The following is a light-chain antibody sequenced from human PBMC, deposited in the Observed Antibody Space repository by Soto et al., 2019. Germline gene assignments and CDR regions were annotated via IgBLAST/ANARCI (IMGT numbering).Light chain of an antibody. CDR1: QGVDSD. V-gene: IGKV1-39*01. CDR2: GAS. J-gene: IGKJ4*01. CDR3: QQSYSTLVLT. Sequence: IQITQSPSSLSASVGDSVTITCRASQGVDSDLSWYQQRPGKAPKLLIYGASTLHSGVPSRFSGRGSGTLFTLTITSLQPDDVATYYCQQSYSTLVLTFGGGTKVELK.